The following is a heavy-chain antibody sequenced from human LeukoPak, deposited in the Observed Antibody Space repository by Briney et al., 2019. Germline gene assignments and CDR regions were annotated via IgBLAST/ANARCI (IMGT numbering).Heavy chain of an antibody. D-gene: IGHD3-9*01. CDR1: GYTFTSYG. Sequence: ASVKASCKASGYTFTSYGISWVRQAPGQGLEWMGWISAYNGNTNYAQKLQGRVTMTTDTSTSTAYMELRSLRSDDTAVYYCARELDYDILTGYPYNADYWGQGTLVTVSS. CDR2: ISAYNGNT. CDR3: ARELDYDILTGYPYNADY. J-gene: IGHJ4*02. V-gene: IGHV1-18*01.